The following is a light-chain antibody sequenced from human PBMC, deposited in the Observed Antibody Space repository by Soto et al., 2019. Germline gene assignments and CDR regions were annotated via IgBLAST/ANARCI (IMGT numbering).Light chain of an antibody. Sequence: EIVMTQSPATLSVSPGERATLSCRASQGVGRTLAWYQQKPGQTPRLLIYAASTRATGVPARFSGSGSGTEFTLTINSLQSEDFAVYYCQHYHSWPLTFGGGTKVEIK. CDR1: QGVGRT. CDR2: AAS. J-gene: IGKJ4*01. CDR3: QHYHSWPLT. V-gene: IGKV3-15*01.